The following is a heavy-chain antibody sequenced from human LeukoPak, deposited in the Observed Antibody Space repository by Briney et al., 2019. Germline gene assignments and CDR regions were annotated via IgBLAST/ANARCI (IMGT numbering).Heavy chain of an antibody. CDR2: INPNSGGT. CDR1: GYTFTGYY. J-gene: IGHJ6*02. Sequence: ASVKVSCKASGYTFTGYYMHWVRQAPGQGLEWMGWINPNSGGTNYAQKFQGRVTMTRDTSISTAYMELRSLRSDDTAVYYCARDPPVPAAILDYYYGMDVWGQGTTVTVSS. V-gene: IGHV1-2*02. D-gene: IGHD2-2*02. CDR3: ARDPPVPAAILDYYYGMDV.